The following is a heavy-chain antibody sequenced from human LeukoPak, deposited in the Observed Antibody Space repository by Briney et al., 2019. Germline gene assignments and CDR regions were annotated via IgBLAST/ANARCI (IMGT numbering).Heavy chain of an antibody. CDR1: GGSFSGYY. D-gene: IGHD2-2*01. J-gene: IGHJ6*03. CDR3: ARGELVIVPAVNYYYYYMDV. CDR2: INQSGST. V-gene: IGHV4-34*01. Sequence: SETPSLTCAVYGGSFSGYYWSWIRQPPGKGLEWIGEINQSGSTNYNPSLKSRVTISVDTSKNQFSLKLSSVTAADTAVYYCARGELVIVPAVNYYYYYMDVWGKGTTVTVSS.